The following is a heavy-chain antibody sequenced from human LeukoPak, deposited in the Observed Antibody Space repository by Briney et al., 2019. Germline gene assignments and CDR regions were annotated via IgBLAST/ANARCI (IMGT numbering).Heavy chain of an antibody. CDR3: ARAGESLVSPPYFFDY. J-gene: IGHJ4*02. D-gene: IGHD1-26*01. CDR1: GFTFTNYW. Sequence: GGSLRLSCAGSGFTFTNYWMSWVRQAPGKGLEWVANIKEDGSEKYYVDSMKGRFTISRDNVKNSVYLQMNSLRAEDTAVYYCARAGESLVSPPYFFDYWGQGTLVTVSS. CDR2: IKEDGSEK. V-gene: IGHV3-7*01.